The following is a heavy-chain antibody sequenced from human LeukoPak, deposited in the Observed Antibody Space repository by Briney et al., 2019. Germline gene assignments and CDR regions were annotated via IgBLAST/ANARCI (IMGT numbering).Heavy chain of an antibody. CDR3: ARDQYEGGTDY. D-gene: IGHD1-1*01. CDR1: GFTFSSYW. V-gene: IGHV3-48*01. CDR2: ISSSSSTI. J-gene: IGHJ4*02. Sequence: GGSLRLSCAASGFTFSSYWMTWVRQAPGKGLEWVSHISSSSSTIYYADSVKGRFTISRDNAKNSLYLQMNSLRAEDTAVYYCARDQYEGGTDYWGQGTLVTVSS.